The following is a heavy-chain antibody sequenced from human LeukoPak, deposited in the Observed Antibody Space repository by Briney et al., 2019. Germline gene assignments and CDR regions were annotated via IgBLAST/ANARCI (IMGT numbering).Heavy chain of an antibody. Sequence: PGGSLRLSWAASGFTVSTNYMSWVRQAPGKGLEWVSVIYSGGSTYYADSVKGRFTISRDNSKNPLYLQMNSLRAEDTAVYYCASPKGYCSGGSCYSGDYWGQGTLVTVSS. V-gene: IGHV3-66*01. CDR3: ASPKGYCSGGSCYSGDY. J-gene: IGHJ4*02. CDR2: IYSGGST. D-gene: IGHD2-15*01. CDR1: GFTVSTNY.